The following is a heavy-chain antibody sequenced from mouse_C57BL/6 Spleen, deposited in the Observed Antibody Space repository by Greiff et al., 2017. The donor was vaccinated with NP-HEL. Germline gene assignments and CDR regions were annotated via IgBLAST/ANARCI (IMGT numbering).Heavy chain of an antibody. CDR2: ISNLAYSI. J-gene: IGHJ1*03. CDR3: ARQGMITSYWYFDV. D-gene: IGHD2-4*01. V-gene: IGHV5-15*01. CDR1: GFTFSDYG. Sequence: EVNVVESGGGLVQPGGSLKLSCAASGFTFSDYGMAWVRQAPRKGPEWVAFISNLAYSIYYADTVTGRFTIARENAKNTLYLEMSSLRSEDTAMYYCARQGMITSYWYFDVWGTGTTVTVSS.